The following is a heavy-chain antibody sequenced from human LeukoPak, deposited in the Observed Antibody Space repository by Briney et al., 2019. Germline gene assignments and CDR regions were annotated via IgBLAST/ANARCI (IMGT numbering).Heavy chain of an antibody. V-gene: IGHV3-21*01. CDR2: ISSSSSYI. Sequence: GGSLRLSCAASGFTFSSYSMNWVRQAPGKGLEWVSSISSSSSYIYYAGSVKGRFTISRDNAKNSLYLQMNSLRAEDTAVYYCAREGIANPDAFDIWGQGTMVTVSS. CDR3: AREGIANPDAFDI. D-gene: IGHD6-13*01. CDR1: GFTFSSYS. J-gene: IGHJ3*02.